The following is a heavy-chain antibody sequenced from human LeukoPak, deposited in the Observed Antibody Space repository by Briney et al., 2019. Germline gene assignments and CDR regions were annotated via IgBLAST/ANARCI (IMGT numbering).Heavy chain of an antibody. D-gene: IGHD2-8*01. CDR2: IRYDGSNK. Sequence: PGGSLRLSCAASGFTFSSYGMHWVRQAPGKGLEWVAFIRYDGSNKYYADSVKGRFTISRDNSKNTLYLQMNSLRAEDTAVYYCAKGGAVYAKLVDYWGQGTLVTVSS. CDR1: GFTFSSYG. V-gene: IGHV3-30*02. J-gene: IGHJ4*02. CDR3: AKGGAVYAKLVDY.